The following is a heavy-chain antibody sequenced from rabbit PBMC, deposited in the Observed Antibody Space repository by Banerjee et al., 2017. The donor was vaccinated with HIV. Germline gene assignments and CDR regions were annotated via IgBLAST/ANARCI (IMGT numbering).Heavy chain of an antibody. D-gene: IGHD6-1*01. V-gene: IGHV1S43*01. CDR3: ARDWGAYAGHGYATGWLDL. CDR1: GFDLSNYYY. CDR2: IYADKGSA. Sequence: QEQLEESGGGLVKPEGSLTLTCKASGFDLSNYYYMCWVRQAPGKGLEWIGCIYADKGSADYANWVNGRFTISSDNAQNTVDLQMNRLTEADTATYFCARDWGAYAGHGYATGWLDLWGQGTLVTVS. J-gene: IGHJ5*01.